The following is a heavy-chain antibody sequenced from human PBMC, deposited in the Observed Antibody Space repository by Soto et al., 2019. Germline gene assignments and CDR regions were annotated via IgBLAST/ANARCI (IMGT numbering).Heavy chain of an antibody. V-gene: IGHV3-15*01. CDR2: IKSKIDGGTT. D-gene: IGHD2-2*01. Sequence: PGGSLRLSCAASGFTFSNAWMSWVRQAPGKGLEWVGRIKSKIDGGTTDYVAPVKGRFTISRDDSKNTLYLQMNSLKTEDTAVYYCTTDWHASNAFDIWGQGTMVTVSS. CDR1: GFTFSNAW. CDR3: TTDWHASNAFDI. J-gene: IGHJ3*02.